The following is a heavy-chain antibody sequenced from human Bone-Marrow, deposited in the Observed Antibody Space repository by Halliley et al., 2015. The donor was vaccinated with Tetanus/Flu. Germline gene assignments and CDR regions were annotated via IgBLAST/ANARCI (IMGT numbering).Heavy chain of an antibody. Sequence: SLRLSCAASGFTFSDYEMDWVRQAPGKGLEWVSYISNSGSSIYYADSVRGRFTISRDNAKQSLYLQMNSLRAEDTAVYYCARGGVDGGYSDSWGQGTLVTVSS. CDR1: GFTFSDYE. J-gene: IGHJ4*02. D-gene: IGHD3-3*01. V-gene: IGHV3-48*03. CDR3: ARGGVDGGYSDS. CDR2: ISNSGSSI.